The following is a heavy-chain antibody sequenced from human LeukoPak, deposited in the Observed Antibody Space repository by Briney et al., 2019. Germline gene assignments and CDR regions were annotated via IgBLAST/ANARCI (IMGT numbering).Heavy chain of an antibody. V-gene: IGHV3-30*01. D-gene: IGHD3-3*02. CDR3: ARVSIFGVVIPPDY. Sequence: PGRSLRLSCATSGFTFSSYAMHWVRQAPGKGLEWVAVISSDGTNKYYADSVKGRFTISRDNSKNTLYLQMNSLRAEDTAVYYCARVSIFGVVIPPDYWGQEPWSPSPQ. CDR1: GFTFSSYA. CDR2: ISSDGTNK. J-gene: IGHJ4*01.